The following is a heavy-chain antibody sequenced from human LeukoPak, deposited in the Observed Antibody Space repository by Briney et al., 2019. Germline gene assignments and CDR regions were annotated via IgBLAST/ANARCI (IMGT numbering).Heavy chain of an antibody. CDR2: ISYDGSNK. CDR1: GFTFSSYG. Sequence: PGGSLRLSCAASGFTFSSYGMHWVRQAPGKGLEWVAVISYDGSNKYYADSVKGRFTISRDNSKNTLYLQMNSLRAEDTAVYYCANERTEQWLVRSYYYYGMDVWGQGTTVTVSS. CDR3: ANERTEQWLVRSYYYYGMDV. V-gene: IGHV3-30*18. J-gene: IGHJ6*02. D-gene: IGHD6-19*01.